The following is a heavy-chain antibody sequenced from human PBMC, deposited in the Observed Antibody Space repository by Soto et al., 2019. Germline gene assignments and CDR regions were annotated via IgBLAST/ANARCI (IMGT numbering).Heavy chain of an antibody. CDR1: GFTASSNY. V-gene: IGHV3-66*01. J-gene: IGHJ3*01. Sequence: VQLVESGGGLVQPGGSLRLSCAASGFTASSNYMNWVRQAPGKGLEWLSVLYSGAGTYYADSVKDRFTISRDNSKNTLYLQLNSLRAEDTAIYYCARECGGDCSNAFDLWGQGTMVTVSP. CDR2: LYSGAGT. D-gene: IGHD2-21*01. CDR3: ARECGGDCSNAFDL.